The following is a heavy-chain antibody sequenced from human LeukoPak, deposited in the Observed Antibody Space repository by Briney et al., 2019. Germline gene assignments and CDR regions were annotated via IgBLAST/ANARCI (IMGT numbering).Heavy chain of an antibody. Sequence: GGSLRLSCAASGFTFSDYYMSWIRQAPGKGLEWVSSISSSSSYIYYADSEKGRFTISRDNAKNSLYLQMNSLRAEDTAVYYCARDLSYCSGGSCPIFDYWGQGTLVTVSS. CDR2: ISSSSSYI. V-gene: IGHV3-11*06. CDR3: ARDLSYCSGGSCPIFDY. J-gene: IGHJ4*02. CDR1: GFTFSDYY. D-gene: IGHD2-15*01.